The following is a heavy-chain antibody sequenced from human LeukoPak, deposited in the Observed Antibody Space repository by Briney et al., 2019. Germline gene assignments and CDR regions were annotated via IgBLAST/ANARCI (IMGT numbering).Heavy chain of an antibody. Sequence: GASVKVSCKASGYTFTSYDINWVRQATGQGLEWMGWMNPNSGNTGYAQKFQGRVTMTRNTSIRTAYMKLGSLRSEDTAVYYCGGVSTFLGFDPWGRGTLVTVSS. CDR2: MNPNSGNT. CDR3: GGVSTFLGFDP. V-gene: IGHV1-8*01. D-gene: IGHD5/OR15-5a*01. CDR1: GYTFTSYD. J-gene: IGHJ5*02.